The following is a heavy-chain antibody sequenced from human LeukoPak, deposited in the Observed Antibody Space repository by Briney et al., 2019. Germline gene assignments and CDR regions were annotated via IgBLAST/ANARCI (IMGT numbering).Heavy chain of an antibody. D-gene: IGHD1-1*01. V-gene: IGHV3-23*01. Sequence: PGGSLRLSCAASGFTFSSYAMSWVRQAPGKGLEWVSAISGSGGSTYYADSVKGRFTISRDNSKNTLYLQMNSLRAEDTAVYYCARERRRGTLHTENDYWGQGTLVTVSS. J-gene: IGHJ4*02. CDR2: ISGSGGST. CDR3: ARERRRGTLHTENDY. CDR1: GFTFSSYA.